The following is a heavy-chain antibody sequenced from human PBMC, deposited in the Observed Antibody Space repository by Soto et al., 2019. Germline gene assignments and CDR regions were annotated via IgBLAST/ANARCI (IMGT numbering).Heavy chain of an antibody. CDR2: FDPEDGET. CDR1: VYSLTELS. J-gene: IGHJ4*02. CDR3: ATAHYGDPFAY. Sequence: AAVKVSCKVSVYSLTELSIHWVRQAPGKGLEWMGGFDPEDGETIYAQKFQGRVTMTEDTSTDTAYMEPSSLRSEVTVVYFCATAHYGDPFAYWCQGTLVTVSA. V-gene: IGHV1-24*01. D-gene: IGHD4-17*01.